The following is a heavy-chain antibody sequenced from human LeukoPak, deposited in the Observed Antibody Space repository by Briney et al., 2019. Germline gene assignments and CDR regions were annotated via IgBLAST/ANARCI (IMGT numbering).Heavy chain of an antibody. CDR2: ISSHGDAT. Sequence: GGSLRLSCAASGFRFNNFVMNRVRQAPGKGLEWVATISSHGDATHYADSVKGRFTISRDNAKNSLYLQMNSLRAEDTALYYCARDNGGSSPFDYWGQGTLVSVSS. CDR3: ARDNGGSSPFDY. CDR1: GFRFNNFV. J-gene: IGHJ4*02. D-gene: IGHD4-23*01. V-gene: IGHV3-21*01.